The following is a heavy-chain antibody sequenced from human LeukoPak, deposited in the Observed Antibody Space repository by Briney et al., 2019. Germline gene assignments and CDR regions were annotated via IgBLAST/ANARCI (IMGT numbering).Heavy chain of an antibody. D-gene: IGHD3-3*01. CDR3: VRGSLASGVVVYYYYYLDV. CDR2: ISASRGIT. V-gene: IGHV3-48*01. J-gene: IGHJ6*03. CDR1: GFTFSSYS. Sequence: GGSLRLSCAASGFTFSSYSMNWVRQAPGMGLEWLSYISASRGITYYADSVKGRFTISRDNAKNSLYLQMNSLRAEDTAVYYCVRGSLASGVVVYYYYYLDVWGKGTTVTVSS.